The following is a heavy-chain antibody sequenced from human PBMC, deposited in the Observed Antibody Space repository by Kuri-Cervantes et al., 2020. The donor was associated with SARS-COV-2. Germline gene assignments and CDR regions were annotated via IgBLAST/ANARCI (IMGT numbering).Heavy chain of an antibody. CDR1: GFIFSDYA. V-gene: IGHV3-30*14. Sequence: GESLKISCEASGFIFSDYAMDWVRQAPGKGLEWVAIISFDGRNTEFADSVKGRFTISRDNSKSVVYLQMNSLRIEDTAEYFCARDPWSADISGWKRPFDYWGQGTLVTVSS. CDR2: ISFDGRNT. J-gene: IGHJ4*02. D-gene: IGHD6-19*01. CDR3: ARDPWSADISGWKRPFDY.